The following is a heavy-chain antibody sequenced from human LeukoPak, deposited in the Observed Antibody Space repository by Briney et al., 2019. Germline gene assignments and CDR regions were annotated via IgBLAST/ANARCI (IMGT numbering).Heavy chain of an antibody. V-gene: IGHV4-59*12. J-gene: IGHJ4*02. CDR3: ARLWFAEVRYFDY. D-gene: IGHD3-10*01. Sequence: PSETLSLTCSVSGGSISSYYWSWIRQPPGKGLEWIGYIYYSGRTSYNPSLKSRVTISVDTSKNQFSLNLSSVTAADTAVYYCARLWFAEVRYFDYWGQGTLVSVSS. CDR2: IYYSGRT. CDR1: GGSISSYY.